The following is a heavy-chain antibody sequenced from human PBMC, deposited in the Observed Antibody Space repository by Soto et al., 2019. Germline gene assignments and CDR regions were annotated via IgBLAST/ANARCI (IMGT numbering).Heavy chain of an antibody. CDR3: ARDDVLCDGGRCFGVPLDG. CDR1: GFTVSSKY. CDR2: IQSGGPT. V-gene: IGHV3-66*01. Sequence: EVQLVESGGGLVQPGGSLRLSCAASGFTVSSKYMSWVRQAPGKGLEWVSLIQSGGPTYYADTVKGRVTISRDTSENTVHLQMDSLRAEDTAVDYCARDDVLCDGGRCFGVPLDGWGRGTTVTVAS. J-gene: IGHJ6*04. D-gene: IGHD2-15*01.